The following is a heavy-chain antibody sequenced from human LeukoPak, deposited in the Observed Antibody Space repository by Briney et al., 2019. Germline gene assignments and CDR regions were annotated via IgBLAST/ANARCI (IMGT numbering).Heavy chain of an antibody. D-gene: IGHD1-1*01. CDR3: ARNVTAGFFDY. V-gene: IGHV4-38-2*01. CDR1: GSSITSNYF. CDR2: IYHSWGI. J-gene: IGHJ4*02. Sequence: SETLSLTCAVSGSSITSNYFWAWFRQPPGKGLEWIATIYHSWGIYFNPSLKSRVSISLDASNNQFFLKLASVTAADTAIYYCARNVTAGFFDYWGQGILITASS.